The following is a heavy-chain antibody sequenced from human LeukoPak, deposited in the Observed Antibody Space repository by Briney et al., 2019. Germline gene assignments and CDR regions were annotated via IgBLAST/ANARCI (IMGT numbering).Heavy chain of an antibody. J-gene: IGHJ5*02. CDR2: IKQDGSEK. V-gene: IGHV3-7*03. Sequence: GGSLRLSCAASGFTFSSYWMSWVRQAPGKGLEWVANIKQDGSEKYYVDSVKGRFTISRDNAKNSLYLQMNSLRAEDTAVYYCARAGVHDSNWFDPWGQGTLVTVSS. CDR3: ARAGVHDSNWFDP. D-gene: IGHD2-21*02. CDR1: GFTFSSYW.